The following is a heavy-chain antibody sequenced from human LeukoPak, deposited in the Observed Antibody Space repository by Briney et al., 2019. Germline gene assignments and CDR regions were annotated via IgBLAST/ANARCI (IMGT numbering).Heavy chain of an antibody. CDR1: GFIFDDYG. Sequence: GGSLRLSCAASGFIFDDYGMTWVRQGPGKGLEWCSGINWDGYSTGYADSVRGRFTISRDNAKSTLYLQMNSLRPEDTALYYCVRDLRTDYAFDSWGQGTLVTVSS. CDR3: VRDLRTDYAFDS. CDR2: INWDGYST. J-gene: IGHJ4*02. V-gene: IGHV3-20*04. D-gene: IGHD4/OR15-4a*01.